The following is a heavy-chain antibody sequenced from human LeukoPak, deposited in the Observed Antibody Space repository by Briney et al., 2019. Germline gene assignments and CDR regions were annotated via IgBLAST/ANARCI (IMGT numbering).Heavy chain of an antibody. V-gene: IGHV3-21*01. CDR3: ARTGGVWFGELLSVAVDY. J-gene: IGHJ4*02. D-gene: IGHD3-10*01. CDR2: ISSSSSYI. CDR1: GFTFSSYS. Sequence: PGGSLRLSCAASGFTFSSYSMNWVRQAPGKGLEWVSSISSSSSYIYYADSVKGRFTISRDNAKNSLYLQMNSLRAEDTAVYYCARTGGVWFGELLSVAVDYWGQGTLVTVSS.